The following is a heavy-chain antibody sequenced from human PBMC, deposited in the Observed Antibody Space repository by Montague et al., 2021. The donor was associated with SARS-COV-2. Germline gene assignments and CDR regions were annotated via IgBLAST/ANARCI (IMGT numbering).Heavy chain of an antibody. Sequence: SLRLSCVASGFTFSSYAMSWVRQAPGKGLEWVSAISGSGGSTYYADSVKGRFTISRDNSKNTLYLQMNSLRAEDTAVYYCAKAGIKYDYGDFFDYWGQGTLVTVSS. J-gene: IGHJ4*02. D-gene: IGHD4-17*01. V-gene: IGHV3-23*01. CDR1: GFTFSSYA. CDR3: AKAGIKYDYGDFFDY. CDR2: ISGSGGST.